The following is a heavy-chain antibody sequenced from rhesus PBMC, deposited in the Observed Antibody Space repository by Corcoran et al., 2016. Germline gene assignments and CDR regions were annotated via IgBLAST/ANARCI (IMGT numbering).Heavy chain of an antibody. CDR1: GGSISRNW. Sequence: QLQLQESGPGLVKPSETLSLTCAGSGGSISRNWWSWIRQPPGKGLEWIGRISGSGGSTSYNPSLKSRVTISTDTSKNQFSLKLSSVTAADTAVYYCARTSSSGWYLNSLDVWGRGVLVTVSS. J-gene: IGHJ5-2*02. V-gene: IGHV4-173*01. D-gene: IGHD6-31*01. CDR3: ARTSSSGWYLNSLDV. CDR2: ISGSGGST.